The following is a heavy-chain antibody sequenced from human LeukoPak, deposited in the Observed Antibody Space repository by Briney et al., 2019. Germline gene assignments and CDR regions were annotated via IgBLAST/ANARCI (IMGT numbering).Heavy chain of an antibody. CDR2: IYTSGST. Sequence: SETPSLTCTVSGGSISSYYWSWIRQPAGKGLEWIGRIYTSGSTNYNPSLKSRVTMSVDTSKNQFSLKLSSVTAADTAVYYCARVRKECSSTSCYRYYYYGMDVWGQGTTVTVSS. J-gene: IGHJ6*02. D-gene: IGHD2-2*01. CDR3: ARVRKECSSTSCYRYYYYGMDV. V-gene: IGHV4-4*07. CDR1: GGSISSYY.